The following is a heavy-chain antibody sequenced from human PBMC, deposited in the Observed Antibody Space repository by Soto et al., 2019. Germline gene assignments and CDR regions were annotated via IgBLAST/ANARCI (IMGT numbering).Heavy chain of an antibody. CDR2: IRSNANSYAT. CDR3: SSPIKTYCGGDCHDLAGFQH. Sequence: GSLRLSCAASGFTFSGSAMHWVRQAPGKGLEWVGHIRSNANSYATTYAASVKGRFTISRDDSKNMAYLQMSSLKTEDTAVYYCSSPIKTYCGGDCHDLAGFQHWGQGTLVTVSS. D-gene: IGHD2-21*02. CDR1: GFTFSGSA. J-gene: IGHJ1*01. V-gene: IGHV3-73*01.